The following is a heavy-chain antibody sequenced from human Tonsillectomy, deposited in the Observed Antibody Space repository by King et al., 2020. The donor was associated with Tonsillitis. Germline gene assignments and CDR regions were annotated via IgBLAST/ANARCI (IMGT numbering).Heavy chain of an antibody. CDR1: GFTFSDHY. CDR3: ASGLVVAADF. D-gene: IGHD2-15*01. V-gene: IGHV3-72*01. J-gene: IGHJ4*02. Sequence: VQLVESGGGLVQPGGSLRLSCTSSGFTFSDHYMDWVRQAPGKGLEWVGRIRNKADSYTTEYAASVKGRFIISRDDSTNLVYLQMNSLKTEDTAVYYCASGLVVAADFWGQGTLVTVSS. CDR2: IRNKADSYTT.